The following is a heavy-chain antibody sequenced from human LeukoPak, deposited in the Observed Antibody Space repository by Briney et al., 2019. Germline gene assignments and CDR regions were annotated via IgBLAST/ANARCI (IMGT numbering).Heavy chain of an antibody. J-gene: IGHJ4*02. CDR2: INHSGST. CDR3: ASLPRNVWHSSSWYRPSFFDY. D-gene: IGHD6-13*01. V-gene: IGHV4-34*01. Sequence: SETLSLTCAVYGGSFSGYYWSWIRQPPGKGLEWIGEINHSGSTNYNPSLKSRVTISVDTSKNQFSLKLSSVTAADTAVYYCASLPRNVWHSSSWYRPSFFDYWGQGTLVTVSS. CDR1: GGSFSGYY.